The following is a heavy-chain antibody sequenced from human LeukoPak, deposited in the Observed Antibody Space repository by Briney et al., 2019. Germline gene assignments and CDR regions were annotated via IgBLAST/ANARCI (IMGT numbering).Heavy chain of an antibody. V-gene: IGHV3-30*18. CDR1: GFTFRSYG. CDR3: AKSEELLLGHFDY. Sequence: GGSLRHSCGASGFTFRSYGMHWVRQAPGKGLEWVTYISHDGGNKYSADSVKGRFTISRDNSKNTLSLQMNSLRAEDTAVYYCAKSEELLLGHFDYWGQGTLVTVSS. D-gene: IGHD1-26*01. J-gene: IGHJ4*02. CDR2: ISHDGGNK.